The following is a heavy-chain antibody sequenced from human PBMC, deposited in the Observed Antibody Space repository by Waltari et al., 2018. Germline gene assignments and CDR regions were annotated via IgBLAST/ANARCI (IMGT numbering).Heavy chain of an antibody. CDR2: RKQDGSAK. CDR1: GFTFSNCW. D-gene: IGHD1-26*01. V-gene: IGHV3-7*01. Sequence: EVQLVESGGGLVQPGGSLRLSCAASGFTFSNCWMTWVRQAQGKGVGWVGNRKQDGSAKYYVDSGEGRCTISRDNARNSLFLQMDSLRAEDTAVYYCARLAVWVAQEDFWGQGTLVTVSS. CDR3: ARLAVWVAQEDF. J-gene: IGHJ4*02.